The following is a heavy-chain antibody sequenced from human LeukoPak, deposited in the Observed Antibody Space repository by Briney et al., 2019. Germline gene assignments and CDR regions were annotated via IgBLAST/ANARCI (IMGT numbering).Heavy chain of an antibody. CDR1: GFTFSIYA. V-gene: IGHV3-23*01. CDR2: ISGSSSHT. J-gene: IGHJ4*02. Sequence: GGSLRLSCAASGFTFSIYAMSWVRQAPGKGLEWASGISGSSSHTMDADSVRGRFTISRDNTRNTLYLHMNNVRAEDTALYYCAKEHDYSNAAPEWGFDSWGQGTRDTVPS. CDR3: AKEHDYSNAAPEWGFDS. D-gene: IGHD3-3*01.